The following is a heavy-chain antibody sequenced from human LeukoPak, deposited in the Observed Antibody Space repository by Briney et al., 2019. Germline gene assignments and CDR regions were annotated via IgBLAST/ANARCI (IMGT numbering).Heavy chain of an antibody. J-gene: IGHJ4*02. CDR3: ANQPVDTAPLAGY. CDR2: ISGSGGGT. Sequence: GGSLRLSCAASGFTFSSYALSWVRQAPGKGLEWVSAISGSGGGTYYADSVKGRFTISRDNSKNTLYLQMNSLRAEDTAVYYCANQPVDTAPLAGYWGQGTLVTVSS. V-gene: IGHV3-23*01. D-gene: IGHD5-18*01. CDR1: GFTFSSYA.